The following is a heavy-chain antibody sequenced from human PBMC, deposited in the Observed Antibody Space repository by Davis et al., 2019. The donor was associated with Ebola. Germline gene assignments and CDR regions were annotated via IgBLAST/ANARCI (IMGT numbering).Heavy chain of an antibody. CDR1: GFTFDDYT. Sequence: PGGSLRLSCAASGFTFDDYTMHWVRQAPGKGLEWVSLISWDGGSTYYADSVKGRFTISRDNSKNSLYLQMNSLRTEDTALYYCAKAGEGFGELQYYFDYWGQGTLVTVSS. V-gene: IGHV3-43*01. CDR3: AKAGEGFGELQYYFDY. CDR2: ISWDGGST. J-gene: IGHJ4*02. D-gene: IGHD3-10*01.